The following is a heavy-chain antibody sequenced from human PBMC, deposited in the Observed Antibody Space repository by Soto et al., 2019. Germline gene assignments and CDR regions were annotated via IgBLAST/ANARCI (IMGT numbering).Heavy chain of an antibody. CDR1: GGSVSSFY. D-gene: IGHD2-2*03. CDR2: VHDSGRT. CDR3: ARDIQWIGAFDI. V-gene: IGHV4-59*02. Sequence: QVQLQESGPGLVRPSETLSLTCNVSGGSVSSFYWTWIRQPPGKGLEYIGFVHDSGRTKSNPSLKGRVSISLETSKNQLSLTLTSVTAADTAVYYCARDIQWIGAFDIWGQGTKVTVSS. J-gene: IGHJ3*02.